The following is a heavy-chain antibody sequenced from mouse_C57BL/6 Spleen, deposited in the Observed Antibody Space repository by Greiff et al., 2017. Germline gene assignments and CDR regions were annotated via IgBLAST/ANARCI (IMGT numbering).Heavy chain of an antibody. CDR2: IHPSDSDT. J-gene: IGHJ4*01. Sequence: QVQLQQPGAELVKPGASVKVSCKASGYTFTSYWMHWVKQRPGQGLEWIGRIHPSDSDTNYNQKFKGKATLTVDKSSSTAYMQLSSLTSEDSAVYYCAIRDYYGSSPHYYAMDYWGQGTSVTVSS. CDR1: GYTFTSYW. D-gene: IGHD1-1*01. V-gene: IGHV1-74*01. CDR3: AIRDYYGSSPHYYAMDY.